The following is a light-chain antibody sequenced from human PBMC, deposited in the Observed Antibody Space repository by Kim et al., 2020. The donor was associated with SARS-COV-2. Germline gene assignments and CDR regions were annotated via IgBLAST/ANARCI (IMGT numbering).Light chain of an antibody. Sequence: ESEGDRVTRTCRASQAISSHLAWYQQKPGKAPKLLIYAVSTLQTGVSPRFTGDRSGQDFTLTINSLQPEDSATYYCLQVYSYPYTFGPGTKLEI. J-gene: IGKJ2*01. V-gene: IGKV1-9*01. CDR1: QAISSH. CDR3: LQVYSYPYT. CDR2: AVS.